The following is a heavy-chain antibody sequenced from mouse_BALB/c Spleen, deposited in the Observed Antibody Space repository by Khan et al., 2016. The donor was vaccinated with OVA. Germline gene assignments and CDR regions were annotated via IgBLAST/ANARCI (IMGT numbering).Heavy chain of an antibody. V-gene: IGHV5-6*01. CDR3: ASHLTGSFAY. CDR2: INSDGYYT. CDR1: GFSFSAYS. Sequence: EVQLVESGGDLMKPGGSLKLSCAASGFSFSAYSMSWVRQTPDKRLEWVATINSDGYYTYYPDSVQGRFTISRNNAKNTLYLQMSSLKSEDKAMYYCASHLTGSFAYWGQGTLVTVSA. J-gene: IGHJ3*01. D-gene: IGHD4-1*01.